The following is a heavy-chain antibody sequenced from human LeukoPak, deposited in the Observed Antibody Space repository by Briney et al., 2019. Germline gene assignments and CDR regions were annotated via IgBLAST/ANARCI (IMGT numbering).Heavy chain of an antibody. CDR2: ISYDGSNK. D-gene: IGHD1-26*01. V-gene: IGHV3-30*03. CDR1: GFTFSSYG. CDR3: LRGATFIVGATTSPVAFDI. J-gene: IGHJ3*02. Sequence: GGSLRLSCAASGFTFSSYGMHWVRQAPGKGLEWVAVISYDGSNKYYADSVKGRFTVSRDNSKNTLYLQMNSLRAEDTAVYYCLRGATFIVGATTSPVAFDIWGQGTMVTVSS.